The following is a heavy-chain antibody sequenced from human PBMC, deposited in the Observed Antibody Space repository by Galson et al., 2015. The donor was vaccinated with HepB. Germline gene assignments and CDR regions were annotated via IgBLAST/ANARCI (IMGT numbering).Heavy chain of an antibody. CDR1: GFTFEDYA. CDR2: ISWNSDFT. CDR3: AQDLTYYYGSGSYFVGMDV. Sequence: SLRLSCAASGFTFEDYAMHWVRQVPGKGLEWVSGISWNSDFTGYADSVRGRFTISRDNARYSLYLQMNSLRTEDTALYYCAQDLTYYYGSGSYFVGMDVWGQGTTVPVSS. D-gene: IGHD3-10*01. V-gene: IGHV3-9*01. J-gene: IGHJ6*02.